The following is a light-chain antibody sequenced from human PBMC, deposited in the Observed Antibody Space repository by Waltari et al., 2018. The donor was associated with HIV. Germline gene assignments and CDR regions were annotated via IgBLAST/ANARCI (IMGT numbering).Light chain of an antibody. J-gene: IGLJ2*01. CDR1: NIHTKS. Sequence: FVLTQPPSLSVAPGKTAAISCAGDNIHTKSVHWYQQMPGQAPVLVYAEDSGRASGIPGRFSGSNAGSTATWAISGVEAGDEADYYCQVWDSSSDEVFFGGGTKLTVL. CDR3: QVWDSSSDEVF. V-gene: IGLV3-21*03. CDR2: EDS.